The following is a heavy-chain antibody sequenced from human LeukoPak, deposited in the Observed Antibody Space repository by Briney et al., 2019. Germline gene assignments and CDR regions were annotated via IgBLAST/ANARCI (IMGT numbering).Heavy chain of an antibody. CDR3: ARATYYYDRSGYYARWFDP. Sequence: SETLSLTCTVSGGSISSYYWSWIRQPPGKGLEWIGYMYNSGTNNYNPSLKSRVTISIDTSKNQFSLKLSSVTAADTAVYYCARATYYYDRSGYYARWFDPWGQGTLVTVSS. D-gene: IGHD3-22*01. J-gene: IGHJ5*02. CDR1: GGSISSYY. V-gene: IGHV4-59*01. CDR2: MYNSGTN.